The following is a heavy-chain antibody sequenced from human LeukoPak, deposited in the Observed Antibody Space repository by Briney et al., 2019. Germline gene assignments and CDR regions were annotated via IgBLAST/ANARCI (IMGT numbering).Heavy chain of an antibody. Sequence: SETLSLTCTVSGGSISSYYWSWIRQPPGKGLEWIGYIYYSGSTNYNPSLKSRVTISVDTSKNQFSLKLSSVPAADTAVYYCARVNGGGWYGRYGMDVWGQGTTVTVSS. CDR3: ARVNGGGWYGRYGMDV. V-gene: IGHV4-59*08. CDR2: IYYSGST. J-gene: IGHJ6*02. CDR1: GGSISSYY. D-gene: IGHD6-19*01.